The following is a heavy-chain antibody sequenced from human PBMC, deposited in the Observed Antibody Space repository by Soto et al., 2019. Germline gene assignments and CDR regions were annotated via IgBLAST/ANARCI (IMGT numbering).Heavy chain of an antibody. V-gene: IGHV4-34*01. J-gene: IGHJ6*02. Sequence: PSETLSLTCDVYGESFSGYYWSWIRQPPGKGLEWIGEINHSGSTTYSPSLKSRVTISIDTSKNQFSLKLSPVTAADTAVYYCAGAWYVNWYTYGIDVWGQGTAVTVSS. CDR3: AGAWYVNWYTYGIDV. CDR1: GESFSGYY. D-gene: IGHD1-1*01. CDR2: INHSGST.